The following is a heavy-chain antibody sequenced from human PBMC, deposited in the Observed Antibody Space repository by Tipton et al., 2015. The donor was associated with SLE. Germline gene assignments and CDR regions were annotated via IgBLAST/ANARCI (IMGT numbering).Heavy chain of an antibody. CDR3: ARVGDFWSGYYYYYMDV. V-gene: IGHV1-18*01. D-gene: IGHD3-3*01. CDR2: ISAYNGNT. J-gene: IGHJ6*03. Sequence: QVQLVQSGPEVKKPGASVKVSCKASGYTFTSYGIIWGRQAPGQGLEWMGWISAYNGNTNYAQKLQGRVTMTTDTSTSTAYMELRSLRSDDTAVYYCARVGDFWSGYYYYYMDVWGKGTTVTVSS. CDR1: GYTFTSYG.